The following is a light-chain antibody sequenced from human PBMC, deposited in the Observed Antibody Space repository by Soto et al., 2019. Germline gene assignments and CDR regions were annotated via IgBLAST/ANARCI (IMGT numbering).Light chain of an antibody. Sequence: ERVMTQSPAALSVSPGEGAILSCRASQNIHTSLAWYQQKPGQAPRLLIYGASKRAAGVPARLSGSGSGTEFTLTISRLQSEDSAVYYCQQYSDWWTFGQGTKVDIK. CDR3: QQYSDWWT. V-gene: IGKV3-15*01. J-gene: IGKJ1*01. CDR2: GAS. CDR1: QNIHTS.